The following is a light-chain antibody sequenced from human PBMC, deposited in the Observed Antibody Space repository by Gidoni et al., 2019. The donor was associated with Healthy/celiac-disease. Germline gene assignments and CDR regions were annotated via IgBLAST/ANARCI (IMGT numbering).Light chain of an antibody. CDR3: QSYDSSLSGYVV. Sequence: QSVLTQPPSVSGAPGQRVTISCTGSSSNIWEGYDVHWYQQLPGTAPKLLIYGNSNRPSGVPDRFAGSKSGTSASLAITGLQAEDEADYYCQSYDSSLSGYVVFGGGTKLTVL. J-gene: IGLJ2*01. V-gene: IGLV1-40*01. CDR1: SSNIWEGYD. CDR2: GNS.